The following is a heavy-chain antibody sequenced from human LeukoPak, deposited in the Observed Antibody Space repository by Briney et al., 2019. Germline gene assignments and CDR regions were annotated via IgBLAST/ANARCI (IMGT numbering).Heavy chain of an antibody. V-gene: IGHV4-4*02. J-gene: IGHJ4*02. CDR1: GGSISSSNR. CDR3: ARAVGYFDHSLDY. CDR2: IYHSGST. Sequence: PSETLSLTCAVSGGSISSSNRWSWVRQPPGKGLEWIGEIYHSGSTNYIPSLKSRVTISVDKSKNQFSLKLSSVTAADTAVYYCARAVGYFDHSLDYWGQGTLVTVSS. D-gene: IGHD3-9*01.